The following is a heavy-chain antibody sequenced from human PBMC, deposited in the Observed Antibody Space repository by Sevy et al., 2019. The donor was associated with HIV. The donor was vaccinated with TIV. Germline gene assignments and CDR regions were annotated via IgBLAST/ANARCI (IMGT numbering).Heavy chain of an antibody. J-gene: IGHJ4*02. CDR2: ISYDGSNK. Sequence: GGSLRLSCAASGFTFSSYAMHWVRQAPGKGLVWVAVISYDGSNKYYADSVKGRFTISRDNSKNTLYLQMNSLRAEDTAVYYCARDEGAGSYYFDYWGQGTLVTVSS. CDR3: ARDEGAGSYYFDY. D-gene: IGHD3-10*01. CDR1: GFTFSSYA. V-gene: IGHV3-30-3*01.